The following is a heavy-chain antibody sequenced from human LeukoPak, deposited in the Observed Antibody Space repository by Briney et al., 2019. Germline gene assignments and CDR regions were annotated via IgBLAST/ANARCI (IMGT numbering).Heavy chain of an antibody. D-gene: IGHD2-2*01. CDR3: ARAGDIVVVPAASQGWFDP. Sequence: SETLSLTCTVSGYSISSGYYWGWIRQPPGKGLEWIGSIYHSGSTYYNPSLKSRVTISVDTSKNQFSLKLSSVTAADTAVYYCARAGDIVVVPAASQGWFDPWGQGTLVTVSS. CDR1: GYSISSGYY. CDR2: IYHSGST. V-gene: IGHV4-38-2*02. J-gene: IGHJ5*02.